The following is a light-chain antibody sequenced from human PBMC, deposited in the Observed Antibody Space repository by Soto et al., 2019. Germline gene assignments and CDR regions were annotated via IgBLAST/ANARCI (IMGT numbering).Light chain of an antibody. V-gene: IGKV1-6*01. CDR1: QDIKND. CDR2: AAS. Sequence: AIQVTQSPSSLSASVGDRGTITCRASQDIKNDLGWYQQTPGKSPKLLIYAASTLESGVPSRFSGSGSGTDFTLTIRSLQPEDSGTYYCLHDYTYPRTFGQGTKVDI. J-gene: IGKJ1*01. CDR3: LHDYTYPRT.